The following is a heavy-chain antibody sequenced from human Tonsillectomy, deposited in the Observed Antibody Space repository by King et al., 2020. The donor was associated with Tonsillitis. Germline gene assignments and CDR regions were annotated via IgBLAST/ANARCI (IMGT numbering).Heavy chain of an antibody. CDR2: IEYSGST. V-gene: IGHV4-59*01. J-gene: IGHJ3*02. Sequence: IRQTPRKGLECIRYIEYSGSTNYKPSLKSRVTISVDTFKNQFSLKLSSVTAADAALYYCARDGSLMSAFDILGQGTIVTVS. CDR3: ARDGSLMSAFDI. D-gene: IGHD3-10*01.